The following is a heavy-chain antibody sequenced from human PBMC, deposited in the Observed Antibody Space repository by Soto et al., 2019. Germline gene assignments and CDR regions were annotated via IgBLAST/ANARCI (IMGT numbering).Heavy chain of an antibody. Sequence: SETLSLTCTVSGGSISSYYWSWIRQPPGKGLEWIGYIYYSGSTNYNPSLKSRVTISVDTSKNQFSLKLSSVTAADTAVYYCARVLEYQLPPPIFYYYYYMDVWGKGTTVTVSS. V-gene: IGHV4-59*01. CDR2: IYYSGST. J-gene: IGHJ6*03. CDR3: ARVLEYQLPPPIFYYYYYMDV. D-gene: IGHD2-2*01. CDR1: GGSISSYY.